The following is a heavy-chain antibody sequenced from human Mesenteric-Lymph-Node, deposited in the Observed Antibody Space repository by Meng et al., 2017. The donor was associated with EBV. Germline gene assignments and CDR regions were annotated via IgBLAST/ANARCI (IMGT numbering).Heavy chain of an antibody. Sequence: HLRRSAPGIAGPPVTQPRAVSFSDAHINGCHFWSCVRQPPGKGLEWVAEIYHIGATGHNPSLQSRVTISLDKAKNQFSLHLSSVTAADTAVYFCARASQLCSSCNSARWFESWGQGILVTVSS. CDR3: ARASQLCSSCNSARWFES. CDR2: IYHIGAT. J-gene: IGHJ5*01. D-gene: IGHD6-13*01. V-gene: IGHV4-4*01. CDR1: DAHINGCHF.